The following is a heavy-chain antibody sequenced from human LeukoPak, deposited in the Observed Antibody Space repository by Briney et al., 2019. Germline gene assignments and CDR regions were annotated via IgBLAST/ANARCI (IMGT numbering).Heavy chain of an antibody. J-gene: IGHJ3*02. CDR1: GYSFTSYW. CDR2: IYPGDSDT. Sequence: GESLKISCKGSGYSFTSYWIGWVRQMPGKGLEWMGIIYPGDSDTRYSPSFQGQVTISADKSISTAYLQWSSLKASDTAMYYCARHSYYYDSSGYCHGDAFDIWGQGTMVTVSS. CDR3: ARHSYYYDSSGYCHGDAFDI. D-gene: IGHD3-22*01. V-gene: IGHV5-51*01.